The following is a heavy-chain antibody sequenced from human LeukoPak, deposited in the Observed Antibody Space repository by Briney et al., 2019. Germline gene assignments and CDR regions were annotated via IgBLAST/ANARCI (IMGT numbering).Heavy chain of an antibody. CDR2: INHSEST. J-gene: IGHJ4*02. V-gene: IGHV4-34*01. CDR3: ARGPPYYDILTGYYPAHYFDY. D-gene: IGHD3-9*01. CDR1: GGFFSGYY. Sequence: SETLSLTCAVYGGFFSGYYWSWIRQPPGKGLEWIGEINHSESTNYNPSLKSRVTISVDTSKNQFSLKLSSVTAADTAVYYCARGPPYYDILTGYYPAHYFDYWGQGTLVTVSS.